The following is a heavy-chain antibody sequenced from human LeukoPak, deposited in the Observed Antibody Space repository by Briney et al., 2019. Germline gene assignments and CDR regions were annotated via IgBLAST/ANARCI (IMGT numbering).Heavy chain of an antibody. CDR1: GYSFTSYW. D-gene: IGHD3-10*01. CDR2: IYPGDSDT. CDR3: ARGLYYYGSGSSPYNWFDP. J-gene: IGHJ5*02. Sequence: GESLKISCKGSGYSFTSYWIGWVRQMPGKGLEWMGIIYPGDSDTRYSPSFQGQVTISADKSISTAYLQWSSLKASDTAMYYCARGLYYYGSGSSPYNWFDPWGQGTLVTVSS. V-gene: IGHV5-51*01.